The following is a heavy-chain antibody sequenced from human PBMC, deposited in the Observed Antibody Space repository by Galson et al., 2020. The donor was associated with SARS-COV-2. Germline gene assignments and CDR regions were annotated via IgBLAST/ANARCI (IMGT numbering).Heavy chain of an antibody. CDR1: GGSISSYY. J-gene: IGHJ4*02. CDR2: IYYSGST. D-gene: IGHD2-2*01. V-gene: IGHV4-59*01. Sequence: SETLSLTCTVSGGSISSYYWSWIRQPPGKGLEWIGYIYYSGSTNYNPSLKSRVTISVDTSKNQFSLKLSSVTAADTAVYYCARVGVRYCSSTSCPFDYWGQGTLVTVSS. CDR3: ARVGVRYCSSTSCPFDY.